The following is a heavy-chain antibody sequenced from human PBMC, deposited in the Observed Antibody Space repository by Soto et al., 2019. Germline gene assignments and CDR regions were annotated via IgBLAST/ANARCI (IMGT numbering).Heavy chain of an antibody. Sequence: GASVKVSCKASGYIFSANYIHWVRQAAGQGLEWLGWINPHSGATNYAQKFLGRVTMSADTSASTAYMDLARLKSDDTAVYYCVRDNAIGFSTSFDAWCRGTMVTVSS. J-gene: IGHJ5*02. CDR3: VRDNAIGFSTSFDA. CDR1: GYIFSANY. D-gene: IGHD3-10*01. CDR2: INPHSGAT. V-gene: IGHV1-2*02.